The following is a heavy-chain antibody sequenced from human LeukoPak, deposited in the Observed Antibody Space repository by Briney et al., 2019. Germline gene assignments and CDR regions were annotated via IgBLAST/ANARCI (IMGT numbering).Heavy chain of an antibody. J-gene: IGHJ3*02. V-gene: IGHV1-18*01. D-gene: IGHD1-26*01. Sequence: ASVKVSCKSSGYTFTSYGISWVRQAPGQGLEWMGWISAYNGNTNYAQKLQGRVTMTTDTSTSTAYMELRSLRSDDTAVYYCARPNSGSFLVAFDIWGQGTMVTVSS. CDR3: ARPNSGSFLVAFDI. CDR1: GYTFTSYG. CDR2: ISAYNGNT.